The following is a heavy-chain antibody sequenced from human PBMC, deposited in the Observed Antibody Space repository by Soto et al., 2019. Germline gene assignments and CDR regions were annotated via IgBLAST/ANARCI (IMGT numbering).Heavy chain of an antibody. D-gene: IGHD1-26*01. CDR3: ARPAGELLRGWYFDL. V-gene: IGHV3-33*01. CDR1: GFTFSSYG. J-gene: IGHJ2*01. Sequence: QVQLVESGGGVVQPGRSLRLSCAASGFTFSSYGMHWVRQAPGKGLEWVAVIWYDGSNKYYADSVKGRFTISRDNSKNTLYLQMNSLRAEDTAVYYCARPAGELLRGWYFDLWGRGTLVTVSS. CDR2: IWYDGSNK.